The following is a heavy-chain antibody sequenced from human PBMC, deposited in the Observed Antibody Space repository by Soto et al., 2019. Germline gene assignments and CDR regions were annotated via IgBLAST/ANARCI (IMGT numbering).Heavy chain of an antibody. D-gene: IGHD2-2*01. CDR1: GFTFSSYG. CDR3: ANTPGLVYGMDV. Sequence: EGSLRLSCAASGFTFSSYGMHWVRQAPGKGLEWVAVISYDGSNKYYADSVKGRFTISRDNSKNTLYLQMNSLRAEDTAVYYCANTPGLVYGMDVWGQGTTVTVSS. J-gene: IGHJ6*02. V-gene: IGHV3-30*18. CDR2: ISYDGSNK.